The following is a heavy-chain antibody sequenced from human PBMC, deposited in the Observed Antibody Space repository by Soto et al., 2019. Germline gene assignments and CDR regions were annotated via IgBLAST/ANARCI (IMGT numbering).Heavy chain of an antibody. V-gene: IGHV3-9*01. CDR1: GFTFDDYA. CDR2: LSWSSGSI. J-gene: IGHJ6*02. Sequence: PGGSLRLSCAASGFTFDDYAMHWVRQAPGKGLEWVSGLSWSSGSIGYADYVKGRFTISRDNAKNSLFLQMNNLRVEDTALYYCAKDGYNNPYFYGMDVWGQGTTVTAP. D-gene: IGHD4-4*01. CDR3: AKDGYNNPYFYGMDV.